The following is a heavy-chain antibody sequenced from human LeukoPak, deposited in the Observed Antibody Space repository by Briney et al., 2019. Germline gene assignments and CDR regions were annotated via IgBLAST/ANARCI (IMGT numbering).Heavy chain of an antibody. CDR1: GFTFSNYN. J-gene: IGHJ3*02. V-gene: IGHV3-48*04. CDR2: ISSTSSTI. CDR3: AREAAPVVAAQPDAVDI. Sequence: TGGSLRLSCVASGFTFSNYNMNWVRQAPGKGLEWVSYISSTSSTIYYADSVKGRFTISRDNAKNSLHLQMNSLRPEDTAVYYCAREAAPVVAAQPDAVDIWGQGTMVTVSS. D-gene: IGHD2-15*01.